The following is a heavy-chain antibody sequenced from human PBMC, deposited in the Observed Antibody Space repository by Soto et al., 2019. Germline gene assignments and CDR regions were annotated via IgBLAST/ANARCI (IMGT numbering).Heavy chain of an antibody. J-gene: IGHJ3*02. D-gene: IGHD3-22*01. CDR3: ARVPLEDSSGYYDAFDI. V-gene: IGHV4-59*06. CDR2: IYYSGST. CDR1: GFTFSNAW. Sequence: VQLVESGGGLVKPGGSLRLSCAASGFTFSNAWMSWVRQAPGKGLEWIGYIYYSGSTYYNPSLKSRVTISVDTSKNQFSLKLSSVTAADTAVYYCARVPLEDSSGYYDAFDIWGQGTMVTVSS.